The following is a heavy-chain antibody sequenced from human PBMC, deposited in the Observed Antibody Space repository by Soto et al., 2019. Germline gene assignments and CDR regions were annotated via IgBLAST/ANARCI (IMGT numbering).Heavy chain of an antibody. CDR3: ARDPPTGSTLDWVDS. Sequence: EVHLVESGGGLVKPGGSLRLSCVGSGFSFSSDSMGWVRQAPGKGLEWVLSLSSSGSFMNDADSVKGRFTISRDNAKNSLYLQMSGLKDEDTAVYYCARDPPTGSTLDWVDSWGQGTLVTVSS. CDR2: LSSSGSFM. V-gene: IGHV3-21*01. CDR1: GFSFSSDS. J-gene: IGHJ5*01. D-gene: IGHD1-7*01.